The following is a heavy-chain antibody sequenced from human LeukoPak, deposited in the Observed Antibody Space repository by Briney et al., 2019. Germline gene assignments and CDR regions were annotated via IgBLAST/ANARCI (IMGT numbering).Heavy chain of an antibody. D-gene: IGHD1/OR15-1a*01. J-gene: IGHJ4*02. V-gene: IGHV1-69*05. CDR1: GYTFTSYA. CDR3: ARSGTASVEGFDY. CDR2: IIPIFGTA. Sequence: SVKVSCKASGYTFTSYAISWVRQAPGQGLEWMGGIIPIFGTANYAQKFQGRVTITTDESTSTAYMELSSLRSEDTAVYYCARSGTASVEGFDYWGQGTLVTVSS.